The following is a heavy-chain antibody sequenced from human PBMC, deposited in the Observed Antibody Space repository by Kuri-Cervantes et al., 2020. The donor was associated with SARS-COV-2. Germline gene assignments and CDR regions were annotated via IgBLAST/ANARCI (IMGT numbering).Heavy chain of an antibody. Sequence: SGPTLVKPTETLTLTCTVSVLSLSNARMGVSWIRQPPGKALEWLAHIFSNDEKSYSTSLKSRLTIYQDTSKSQVVLTMTNMDPVDTATYYCARLRSYYDSSGYANDDWGQGTLVTVSS. CDR1: VLSLSNARMG. D-gene: IGHD3-22*01. V-gene: IGHV2-26*01. J-gene: IGHJ4*02. CDR3: ARLRSYYDSSGYANDD. CDR2: IFSNDEK.